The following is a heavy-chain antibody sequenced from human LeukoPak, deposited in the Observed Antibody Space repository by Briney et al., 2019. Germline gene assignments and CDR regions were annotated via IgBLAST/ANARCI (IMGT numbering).Heavy chain of an antibody. V-gene: IGHV3-7*01. CDR1: GFTFSDYW. CDR2: IKQDGSEK. Sequence: GGSLRLSCAAAGFTFSDYWMSWVRQAPGKGLEWVANIKQDGSEKYYVDSVKGRFTISRDNAKNSLYLQMNSLRAEDTAVYYCARLWATMIDWGAFDIWGQGTMITVSS. CDR3: ARLWATMIDWGAFDI. J-gene: IGHJ3*02. D-gene: IGHD5-12*01.